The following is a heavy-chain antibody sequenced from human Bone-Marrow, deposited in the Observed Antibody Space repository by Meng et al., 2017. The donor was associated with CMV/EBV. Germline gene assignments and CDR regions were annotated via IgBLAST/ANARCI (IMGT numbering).Heavy chain of an antibody. J-gene: IGHJ4*02. V-gene: IGHV1-69*10. Sequence: SVKVSCKASGDTFSKYVTSWVRQAPGQGLEWMGGIIPVRATTDYAQRFQGRITITADKSTATVYMELSSLRSEDTAVYYCAIGGNSDGCFGYWGQGTLVTVSS. CDR2: IIPVRATT. D-gene: IGHD4-23*01. CDR1: GDTFSKYV. CDR3: AIGGNSDGCFGY.